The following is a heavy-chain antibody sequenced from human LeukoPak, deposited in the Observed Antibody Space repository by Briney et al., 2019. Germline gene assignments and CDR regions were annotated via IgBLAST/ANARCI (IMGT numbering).Heavy chain of an antibody. CDR1: GGSISSYY. CDR3: ARLGPEVYGGHRVFDY. V-gene: IGHV4-59*08. Sequence: PSETLSLTCTVSGGSISSYYWSWIRQPPGKGLEWIGYIYYSGSTNYNPSLKSRVTISVDTSKNQFSLKLSSVTAADTAVYYCARLGPEVYGGHRVFDYWGQGTLVTVSS. D-gene: IGHD4-23*01. CDR2: IYYSGST. J-gene: IGHJ4*02.